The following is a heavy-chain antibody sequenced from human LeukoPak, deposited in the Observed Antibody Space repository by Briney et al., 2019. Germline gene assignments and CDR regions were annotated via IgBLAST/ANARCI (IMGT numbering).Heavy chain of an antibody. V-gene: IGHV3-23*01. CDR2: ISGSGGST. Sequence: GGSLRLSCAASGFTFSSYAMSWVRQAPGKGLEWVSAISGSGGSTYYADSVKGRFTISRDNSKNTLYLQMNSLRAEDTAVYYCAKDRLMVVKTSRGGVFDYWGQGTLVTVSS. CDR3: AKDRLMVVKTSRGGVFDY. CDR1: GFTFSSYA. D-gene: IGHD2-21*01. J-gene: IGHJ4*02.